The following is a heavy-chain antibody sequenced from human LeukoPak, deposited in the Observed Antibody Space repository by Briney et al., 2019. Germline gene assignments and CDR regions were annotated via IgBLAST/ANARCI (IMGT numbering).Heavy chain of an antibody. V-gene: IGHV3-33*06. D-gene: IGHD4-17*01. Sequence: GRSLRLSCAASGFTFSSYGMHWVRQAPGKGLEWVAVIWYDGSNKYYADSVKGRFTISRDNSKNTLYLQMNSLRAEDTAVYYCAKAANDYGDYVLDYWGQGTPVTVSS. CDR2: IWYDGSNK. J-gene: IGHJ4*02. CDR3: AKAANDYGDYVLDY. CDR1: GFTFSSYG.